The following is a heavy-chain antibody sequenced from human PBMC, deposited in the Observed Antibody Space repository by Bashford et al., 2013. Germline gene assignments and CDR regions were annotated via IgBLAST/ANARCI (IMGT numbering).Heavy chain of an antibody. CDR1: GSISSGGYY. CDR3: ARDWAFDI. J-gene: IGHJ3*02. V-gene: IGHV4-31*03. CDR2: IYYSGST. Sequence: TLSLTSHCLCGSISSGGYYWSWIRQHPGRAWSGIGYIYYSGSTYYNPSLKSRVTISVDTSKNQFSLKLSSVTAADTAVYYCARDWAFDIWGPRGQWSPSPQ.